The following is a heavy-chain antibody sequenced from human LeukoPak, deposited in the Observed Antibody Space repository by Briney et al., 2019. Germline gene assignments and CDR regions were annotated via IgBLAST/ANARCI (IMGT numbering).Heavy chain of an antibody. CDR3: ARVPTSLPGWLQGIGAFDI. J-gene: IGHJ3*02. Sequence: MASETLSLTCTVSGGSISSYYWSWIRQPPGKGLEWIGYIYYSGSTNYNPSLKSRVTISVDTSKNQFSLKLSSVTAADTAVYYCARVPTSLPGWLQGIGAFDIWGQGTMVTVSS. D-gene: IGHD5-24*01. V-gene: IGHV4-59*01. CDR2: IYYSGST. CDR1: GGSISSYY.